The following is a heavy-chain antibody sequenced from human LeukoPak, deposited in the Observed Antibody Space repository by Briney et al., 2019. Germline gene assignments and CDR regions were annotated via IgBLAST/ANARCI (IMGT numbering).Heavy chain of an antibody. D-gene: IGHD2-2*01. CDR1: GGSVSSGSYY. V-gene: IGHV4-61*01. CDR2: IYYIGST. J-gene: IGHJ6*04. Sequence: PSETLSLTCTVSGGSVSSGSYYWSWIRQPPGKGLEWSGYIYYIGSTNYNPSLKSRVTISVDTSKNQFSLKLSSVTAADTAVYYCARDGGPYCSSTSCYYGMDVWGKGTTVTVSS. CDR3: ARDGGPYCSSTSCYYGMDV.